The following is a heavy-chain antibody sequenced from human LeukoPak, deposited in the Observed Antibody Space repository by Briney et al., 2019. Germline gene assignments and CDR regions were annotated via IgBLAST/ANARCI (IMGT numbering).Heavy chain of an antibody. J-gene: IGHJ5*02. V-gene: IGHV1-18*01. CDR2: ISVYNGHT. D-gene: IGHD6-13*01. Sequence: GASVKVSCKASGCTFTSYDISWVRQAPGQGLEWMGWISVYNGHTNYAQKLQGRVTMTTDTSTSTAYMELRSLRSDDTAVYYCAREWTSRSGAAAGFPWGQGTLVTVSS. CDR1: GCTFTSYD. CDR3: AREWTSRSGAAAGFP.